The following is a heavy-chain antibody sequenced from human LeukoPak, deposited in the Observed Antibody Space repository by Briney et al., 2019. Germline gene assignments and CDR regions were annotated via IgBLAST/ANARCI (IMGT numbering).Heavy chain of an antibody. CDR2: IKQDGSEK. D-gene: IGHD3-10*01. Sequence: GGSLRLSCAASGFTFSSYWMSWVRQAPGKGLEWVANIKQDGSEKYYVDSVKGRFTISRDNAKNSLYLQMNSLRAEDTAVYYCARVSFSSGSYCKDYYYYMDVWGKGTTVTVSS. J-gene: IGHJ6*03. V-gene: IGHV3-7*01. CDR3: ARVSFSSGSYCKDYYYYMDV. CDR1: GFTFSSYW.